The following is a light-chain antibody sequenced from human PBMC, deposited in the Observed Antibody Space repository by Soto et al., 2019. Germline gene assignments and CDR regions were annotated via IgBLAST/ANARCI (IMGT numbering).Light chain of an antibody. CDR2: DAS. Sequence: DIQMTQSPSSVSASLGDRVTITCRASQSISSWLAWYQQKPGKAPKLLIYDASSLESGVPSRFSGSGSGTEFTLTISSLQPDDFATYYCQHYNSYSEAFGQGTKVDIK. V-gene: IGKV1-5*01. CDR1: QSISSW. J-gene: IGKJ1*01. CDR3: QHYNSYSEA.